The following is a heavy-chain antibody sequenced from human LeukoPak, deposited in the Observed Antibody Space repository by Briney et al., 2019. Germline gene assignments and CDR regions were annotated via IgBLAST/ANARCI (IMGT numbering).Heavy chain of an antibody. Sequence: SETLSLTCTVSGGSISSSSYYWGWIREPPGKGLEWIGSIYYSGSTYYNPSLKSRVTISVDTSKNQFSLNLSSVTAADTAVYYCARSYWDSSNFDYWGQGTLVTVSS. CDR3: ARSYWDSSNFDY. CDR2: IYYSGST. CDR1: GGSISSSSYY. V-gene: IGHV4-39*01. J-gene: IGHJ4*02. D-gene: IGHD6-13*01.